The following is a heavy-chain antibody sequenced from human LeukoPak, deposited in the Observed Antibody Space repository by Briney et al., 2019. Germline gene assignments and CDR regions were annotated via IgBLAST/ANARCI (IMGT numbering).Heavy chain of an antibody. CDR1: GFTFSSYW. CDR3: ARAGFRGYSYASDY. D-gene: IGHD5-18*01. V-gene: IGHV3-7*01. CDR2: IKQDGSEK. J-gene: IGHJ4*02. Sequence: TGGSLRLSCAASGFTFSSYWMSWVRQAPGKGLEWVANIKQDGSEKYYVDSVKGRFTISRDNAKNSLYLQMNSLRAEDTAVYYCARAGFRGYSYASDYWGQGTLVTVSS.